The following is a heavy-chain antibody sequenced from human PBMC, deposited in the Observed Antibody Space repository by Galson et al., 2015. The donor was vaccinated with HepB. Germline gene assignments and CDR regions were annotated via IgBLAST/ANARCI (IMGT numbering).Heavy chain of an antibody. J-gene: IGHJ4*02. V-gene: IGHV1-8*01. CDR2: MNPNSGNT. CDR3: ARGRADGLIVVVITTDYFDY. D-gene: IGHD3-22*01. Sequence: SVKVSCKASGYTFTSYDINWVRQATGQGLEWMGWMNPNSGNTGYAQKFQGRVTMTRNTSISTAYMELSSLRSEDTAVYYCARGRADGLIVVVITTDYFDYWGQGTLVTVSS. CDR1: GYTFTSYD.